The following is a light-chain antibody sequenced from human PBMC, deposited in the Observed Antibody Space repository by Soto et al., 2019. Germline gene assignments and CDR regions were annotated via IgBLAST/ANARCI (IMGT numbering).Light chain of an antibody. CDR3: SSYTSRSPLVV. J-gene: IGLJ1*01. Sequence: QSVLTQPASVSGSPGQSITISCTGTSSDVGGYNYVSWYQQHPGKAPKLMIYDVSNRPSGVSNRFSGSKSGNTASLTISGLQAEDEADYYCSSYTSRSPLVVFGPGTKLPVL. CDR2: DVS. V-gene: IGLV2-14*01. CDR1: SSDVGGYNY.